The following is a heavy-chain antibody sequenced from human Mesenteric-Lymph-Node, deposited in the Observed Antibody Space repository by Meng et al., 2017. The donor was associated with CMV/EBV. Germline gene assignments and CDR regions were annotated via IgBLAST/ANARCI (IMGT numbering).Heavy chain of an antibody. V-gene: IGHV3-23*01. CDR1: GFTFSNAW. D-gene: IGHD6-6*01. CDR2: ISGSGHIT. CDR3: AKWPVKYSSSSPFDY. Sequence: GGSLRLSCAASGFTFSNAWMSWVRQAPGKGLEWVSIISGSGHITSYVDSVKGRFTISRDNSKNTLYLQMNSLRAEDTAVYYCAKWPVKYSSSSPFDYWGQGTLVTVSS. J-gene: IGHJ4*02.